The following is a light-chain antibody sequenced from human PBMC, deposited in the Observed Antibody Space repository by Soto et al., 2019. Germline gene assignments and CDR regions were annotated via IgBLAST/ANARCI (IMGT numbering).Light chain of an antibody. V-gene: IGKV3-11*01. J-gene: IGKJ1*01. CDR1: QSVSNF. CDR3: QQRSTWPRK. CDR2: GAS. Sequence: IVLTHSPATLSLSPWKRATLSCRASQSVSNFLAWYQQKAGQAPRLLIYGASTRATGIPARFSGSGSGTDFTLTISSLEPEDFAVYYCQQRSTWPRKFGQGTKVDIK.